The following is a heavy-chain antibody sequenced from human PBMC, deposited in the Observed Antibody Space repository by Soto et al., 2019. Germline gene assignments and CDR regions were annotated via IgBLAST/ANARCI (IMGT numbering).Heavy chain of an antibody. D-gene: IGHD2-2*01. V-gene: IGHV1-69*05. Sequence: QVQLVQSGAEVKKPGSSVKVSCKASGGTFSSYAISWVRQAPGQGLEWMGGIIPIFGTANYAQKFQGRVTXTSDASXXTAYMELSSRRSEDTAVYYCARHVPAAGYYYGMDVWGQGTTVTVSS. CDR2: IIPIFGTA. J-gene: IGHJ6*02. CDR1: GGTFSSYA. CDR3: ARHVPAAGYYYGMDV.